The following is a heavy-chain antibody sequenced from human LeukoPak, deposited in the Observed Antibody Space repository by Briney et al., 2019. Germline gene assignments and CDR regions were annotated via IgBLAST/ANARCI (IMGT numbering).Heavy chain of an antibody. D-gene: IGHD3-10*01. J-gene: IGHJ4*02. CDR3: AMYYYGSGNYFDY. Sequence: SETLSLTCTVSGGSISSGSYYRSWIRQPPGKGLEWIGFNFHSGTTHYNPSLESRVTISVDTSKNQFSLKLSSVTATDTAFYHCAMYYYGSGNYFDYWGQGTLVTVSS. CDR1: GGSISSGSYY. CDR2: NFHSGTT. V-gene: IGHV4-39*07.